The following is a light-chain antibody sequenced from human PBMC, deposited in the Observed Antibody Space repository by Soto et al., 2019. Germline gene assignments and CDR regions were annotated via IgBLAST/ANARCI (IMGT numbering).Light chain of an antibody. Sequence: DIQMTQSPSSLSASVGDRVTITCRASQGIITYLNWYQQKPGKAPKLLIYSSSTLQSGVPSRFSGSGSGAEVTLTISSLQTEDVATYYCQQSFSSRWTFGQGTKV. CDR2: SSS. V-gene: IGKV1-39*01. CDR1: QGIITY. J-gene: IGKJ1*01. CDR3: QQSFSSRWT.